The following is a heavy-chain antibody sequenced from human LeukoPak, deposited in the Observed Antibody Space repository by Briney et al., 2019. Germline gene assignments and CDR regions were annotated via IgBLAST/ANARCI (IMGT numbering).Heavy chain of an antibody. Sequence: GGSLRLSCAASGFTFDDYGMSWVRQAPGKGLEWVSSISSSRTYIYYADSVKGRFTISRDNAKNSLYLQMNSLRAEDTAVYYCARLVNDIVVVVAATYPDYWGQGTLVTVSS. J-gene: IGHJ4*02. CDR1: GFTFDDYG. V-gene: IGHV3-21*01. CDR2: ISSSRTYI. CDR3: ARLVNDIVVVVAATYPDY. D-gene: IGHD2-15*01.